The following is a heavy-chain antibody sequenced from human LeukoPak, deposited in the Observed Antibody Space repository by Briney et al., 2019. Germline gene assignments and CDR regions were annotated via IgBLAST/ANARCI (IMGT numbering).Heavy chain of an antibody. J-gene: IGHJ4*02. CDR1: GFTFSSYA. Sequence: YPGGSLRLSCAASGFTFSSYAMTWVRQAPGKGLERVSSITGSAARTYYADSVKGRFTISRDNSNNTVYLRMNSLRAEDAALYYCVRSGAVATWGYHFDSWGQGTLVTVSS. CDR3: VRSGAVATWGYHFDS. CDR2: ITGSAART. D-gene: IGHD5-12*01. V-gene: IGHV3-23*01.